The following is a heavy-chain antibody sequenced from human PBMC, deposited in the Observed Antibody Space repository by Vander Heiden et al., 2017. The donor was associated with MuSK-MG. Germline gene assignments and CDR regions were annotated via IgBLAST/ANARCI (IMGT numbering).Heavy chain of an antibody. V-gene: IGHV3-7*01. D-gene: IGHD3-16*01. CDR3: ARAGSYEPCDY. Sequence: CPTPGKGLEWVANIKQDGSEKYYVDSVKGRFTISRDNAKNSLYLQMNSLRAEDTAVYYCARAGSYEPCDYWGQGTLVTVSS. J-gene: IGHJ4*02. CDR2: IKQDGSEK.